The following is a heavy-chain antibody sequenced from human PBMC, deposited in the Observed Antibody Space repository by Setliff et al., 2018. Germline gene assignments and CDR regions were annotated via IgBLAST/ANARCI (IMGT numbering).Heavy chain of an antibody. V-gene: IGHV4-39*01. CDR2: INYSGSS. Sequence: PSETLSLTCAVSGGAIDNRYYWGWIRQPPGKGLDWIGNINYSGSSYYNPSLKSRVTISVDTSKKYFFLNLTSVTAADTAVYYCARHLSYSGETMDVWGLGTMVTVS. D-gene: IGHD5-12*01. J-gene: IGHJ3*01. CDR3: ARHLSYSGETMDV. CDR1: GGAIDNRYY.